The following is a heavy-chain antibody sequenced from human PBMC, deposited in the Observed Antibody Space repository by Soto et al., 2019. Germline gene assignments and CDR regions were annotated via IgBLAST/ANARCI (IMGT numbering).Heavy chain of an antibody. J-gene: IGHJ5*02. CDR3: ARGPWVVVVPAARNWFDP. CDR1: GGSFSGYY. D-gene: IGHD2-2*01. V-gene: IGHV4-34*01. Sequence: SETLSLTCAVYGGSFSGYYWSWIRQPPGKGLEWIGEINHSGSTNYNPSLKSRVTISVDTSKNQFSLKLSSVTAADTAVYYWARGPWVVVVPAARNWFDPWGQGTLVTVSS. CDR2: INHSGST.